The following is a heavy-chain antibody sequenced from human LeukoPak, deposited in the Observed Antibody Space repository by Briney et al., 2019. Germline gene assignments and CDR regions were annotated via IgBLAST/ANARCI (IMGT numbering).Heavy chain of an antibody. D-gene: IGHD2-21*02. CDR3: AKYVCGGDCYDYFDC. J-gene: IGHJ4*02. Sequence: GGSLRLSCAASGFTFSNYAMSWVRQAPGKGLEWVSGTRSSGHNTYYEDSVKGRFTISRDNSKNMLYLQMNSLRAEDTAVYYCAKYVCGGDCYDYFDCWGQGTLVTVSS. CDR2: TRSSGHNT. CDR1: GFTFSNYA. V-gene: IGHV3-23*01.